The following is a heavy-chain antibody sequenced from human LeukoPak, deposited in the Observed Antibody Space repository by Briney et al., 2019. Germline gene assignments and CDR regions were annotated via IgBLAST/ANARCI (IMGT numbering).Heavy chain of an antibody. V-gene: IGHV3-21*04. Sequence: GGSLRLSCAASGFTFSSYSMNWVRQAPGKGLEWVSSISSSSSYIYYADSVKGRFTISRDNSKNTLYLQMSSLRSEDTAVYYCARVGLAYCGGDCYSRRSDGFDYWGQGTLVTVSS. D-gene: IGHD2-21*02. CDR1: GFTFSSYS. CDR2: ISSSSSYI. CDR3: ARVGLAYCGGDCYSRRSDGFDY. J-gene: IGHJ4*02.